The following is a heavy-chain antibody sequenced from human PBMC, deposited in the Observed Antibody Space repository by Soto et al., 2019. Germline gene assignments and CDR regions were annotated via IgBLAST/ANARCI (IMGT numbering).Heavy chain of an antibody. J-gene: IGHJ4*02. V-gene: IGHV3-66*01. CDR1: GFTVSNNY. CDR3: ARARFGGLAAIFADC. Sequence: EVQLVESGGGLVQPGGSLRLSCAASGFTVSNNYMTWVRQAPGKGLEWVSVIYRGGSTYYADSVRGRFTISRDNSKNTLYLQMSSLRAEDTAGYYCARARFGGLAAIFADCWGQGTLVTVSS. D-gene: IGHD5-12*01. CDR2: IYRGGST.